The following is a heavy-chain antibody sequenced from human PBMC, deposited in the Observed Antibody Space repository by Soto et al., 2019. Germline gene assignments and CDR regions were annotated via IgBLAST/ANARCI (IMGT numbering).Heavy chain of an antibody. Sequence: SGESLRLSCAASHFSFSTSWMNWIRQAPGKGLEWVANINPDGSAKYYVDSLKGRFTISRANDKQSLELQINGLSAEATAVYCCTGISRGHWVDYWGQGALVTVSS. CDR1: HFSFSTSW. D-gene: IGHD3-10*01. J-gene: IGHJ4*02. CDR2: INPDGSAK. CDR3: TGISRGHWVDY. V-gene: IGHV3-7*03.